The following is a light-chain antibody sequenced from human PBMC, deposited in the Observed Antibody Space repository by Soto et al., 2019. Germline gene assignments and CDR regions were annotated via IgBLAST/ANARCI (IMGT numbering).Light chain of an antibody. CDR2: AAS. J-gene: IGKJ1*01. V-gene: IGKV3-20*01. CDR1: QSVSSGY. Sequence: EIVLTQSPGTLSLSPGERATLSCRASQSVSSGYVAWYQQKPGQAPRLLIYAASSRATGISDRFSGGGSGTDFALTISRLEPEDFAVYHCQQYGSSPWTFGQGTTVEIK. CDR3: QQYGSSPWT.